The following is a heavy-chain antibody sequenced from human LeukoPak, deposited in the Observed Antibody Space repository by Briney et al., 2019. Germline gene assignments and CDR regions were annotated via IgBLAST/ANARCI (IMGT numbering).Heavy chain of an antibody. V-gene: IGHV3-21*01. CDR3: ARDDRYGSGTLGKRFDP. CDR2: ITHGGQI. J-gene: IGHJ5*02. D-gene: IGHD3-10*01. CDR1: GFIFTSFG. Sequence: GGSLRLSCVASGFIFTSFGMNWVRQAPGKGLEWVSSITHGGQIYYADSVEGRFTISRDNTKNSVYLQMDNLRDDDTAVYFCARDDRYGSGTLGKRFDPWGQGTLVSASS.